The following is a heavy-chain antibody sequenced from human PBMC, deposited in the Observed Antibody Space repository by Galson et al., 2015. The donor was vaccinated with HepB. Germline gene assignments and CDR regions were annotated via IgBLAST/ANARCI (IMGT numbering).Heavy chain of an antibody. CDR3: ARGNGIMWGWFDP. J-gene: IGHJ5*02. CDR2: ISPHNENT. Sequence: SVKVSCKASGYTFISYGITWVRQAPGQGLEWMGWISPHNENTNYAQKFQGRVTMTTDTSTSTAYMELRSLTSDDTAVYYCARGNGIMWGWFDPWGQGSLVPVSS. D-gene: IGHD3-16*01. V-gene: IGHV1-18*01. CDR1: GYTFISYG.